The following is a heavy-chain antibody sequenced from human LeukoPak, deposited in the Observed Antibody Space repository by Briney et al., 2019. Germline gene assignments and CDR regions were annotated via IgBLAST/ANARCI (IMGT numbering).Heavy chain of an antibody. J-gene: IGHJ6*03. CDR1: GFTFSSYG. CDR2: IRYDGSNK. V-gene: IGHV3-30*02. D-gene: IGHD6-19*01. CDR3: AKSSQWLVFGDYYYMVV. Sequence: GGSLRLSRAASGFTFSSYGMHWVRQATGKGLEWVAFIRYDGSNKYYADSVKGRFTISRDNSKNTLYLQMNSLRAEDTAVYYCAKSSQWLVFGDYYYMVVWGQGTTVTVSS.